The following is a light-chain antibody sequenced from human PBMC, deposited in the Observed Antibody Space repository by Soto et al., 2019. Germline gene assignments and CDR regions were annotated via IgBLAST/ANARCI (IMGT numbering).Light chain of an antibody. Sequence: AVLLTQSPSSFSASTGDRATITCRASQDIHNYLAWYQQVPGKAPKLLLYAASILQTGVPSRFSGSGSGTDFSLTIDSLQSEDLATNFCQHSYNYTWTFGQGTTVE. J-gene: IGKJ1*01. CDR2: AAS. V-gene: IGKV1-8*01. CDR3: QHSYNYTWT. CDR1: QDIHNY.